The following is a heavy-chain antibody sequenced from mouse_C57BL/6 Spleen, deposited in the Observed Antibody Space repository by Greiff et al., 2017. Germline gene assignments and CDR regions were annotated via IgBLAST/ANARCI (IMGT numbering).Heavy chain of an antibody. J-gene: IGHJ1*03. Sequence: DVHLVESGPGLVKPSQSLSLTCSVTGYSITSGYYWNWIRQFPGNKLEWMGYISYDGSNNYNPSLKNRISITRDTSKNQFFLKLNSVTTEDTATYYCAREDLITTDVWGTGTTVTVSS. CDR2: ISYDGSN. CDR1: GYSITSGYY. V-gene: IGHV3-6*01. D-gene: IGHD2-4*01. CDR3: AREDLITTDV.